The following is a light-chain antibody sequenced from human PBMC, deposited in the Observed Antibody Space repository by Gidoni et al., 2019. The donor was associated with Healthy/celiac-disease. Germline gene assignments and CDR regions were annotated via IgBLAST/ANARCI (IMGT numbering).Light chain of an antibody. CDR1: QSVSSSY. V-gene: IGKV3-20*01. Sequence: EIVLTHSPGTLSLSPGERATLSCRASQSVSSSYLAWYQQKPGQAPRLLIYGASSRATGIPDRFSGSGSGTDFTLTISRLEPEDFAVYYCQQYGSSTGTFXQXTKLEIK. CDR3: QQYGSSTGT. J-gene: IGKJ2*01. CDR2: GAS.